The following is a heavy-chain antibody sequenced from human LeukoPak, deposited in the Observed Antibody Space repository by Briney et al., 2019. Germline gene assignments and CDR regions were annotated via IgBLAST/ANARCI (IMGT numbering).Heavy chain of an antibody. D-gene: IGHD2-21*02. CDR1: SGSISSGGYY. J-gene: IGHJ3*02. CDR2: IYYSGST. V-gene: IGHV4-31*03. CDR3: ARNVVVTAPRPGDAFDI. Sequence: SQTLSLTCTVSSGSISSGGYYWRWLRQPPGKGMEWIGYIYYSGSTYYNPSLKSRVTISVDTSKNQFSLKLSSVTAADTAVYYCARNVVVTAPRPGDAFDIWGQGTMVTVSS.